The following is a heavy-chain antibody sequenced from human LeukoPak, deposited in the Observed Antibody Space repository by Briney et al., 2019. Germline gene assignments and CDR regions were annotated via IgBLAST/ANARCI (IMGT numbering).Heavy chain of an antibody. Sequence: GGSLRLSCAASGFTFSSYSMNWVRQAPGKGLEWVSSISSSGSYIYYADSVKGRFTISRDNAKNSLYLQMNSLRAEDTAVYYCAKCGGSRYSHDYWGQGTLVTVSS. CDR1: GFTFSSYS. D-gene: IGHD2-15*01. CDR2: ISSSGSYI. V-gene: IGHV3-21*01. J-gene: IGHJ4*02. CDR3: AKCGGSRYSHDY.